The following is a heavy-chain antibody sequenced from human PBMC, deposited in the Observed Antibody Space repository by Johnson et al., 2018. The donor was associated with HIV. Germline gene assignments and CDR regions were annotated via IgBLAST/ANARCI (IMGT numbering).Heavy chain of an antibody. D-gene: IGHD3-10*01. CDR3: AKVMVPWFGELPWAFDTFDV. J-gene: IGHJ3*01. Sequence: DVQLVESGGGLVKPGGSLRLSCAASGFTFSDYYMTWIRQAPGKGLAWVASIMGQGSDKYYVDSVQGRFTISRDIPRNSVNLQMNSLRAEDTAVYYCAKVMVPWFGELPWAFDTFDVWGQGTMVTVSS. CDR2: IMGQGSDK. CDR1: GFTFSDYY. V-gene: IGHV3-7*03.